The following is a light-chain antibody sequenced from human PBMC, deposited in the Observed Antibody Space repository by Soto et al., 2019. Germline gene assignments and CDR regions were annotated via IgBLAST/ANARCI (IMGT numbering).Light chain of an antibody. CDR3: QQYDSWPS. CDR1: QSVSSN. V-gene: IGKV3-15*01. J-gene: IGKJ3*01. Sequence: EIVMTQSPATLSVSPGERATLSCRASQSVSSNLAWYQQKPGLTPRLLFYGASTRATGIPARFSGSGSGSEFTLTISSLQSEDFAVYYCQQYDSWPSFGPGTKVDIK. CDR2: GAS.